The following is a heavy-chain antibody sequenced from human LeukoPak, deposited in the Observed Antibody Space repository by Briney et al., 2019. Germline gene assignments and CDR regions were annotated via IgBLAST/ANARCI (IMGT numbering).Heavy chain of an antibody. CDR1: GITFSSYE. D-gene: IGHD5-18*01. Sequence: GGSLRLSCAVSGITFSSYEMNWVRQAPGKGLEWVSYISSSGSTIYYADSVKGRFTISRDNAKNSLYLQMNSLRAEDTAVYYCARDTAHLQSYYYYRDVWGKGTTVTVSS. CDR3: ARDTAHLQSYYYYRDV. CDR2: ISSSGSTI. V-gene: IGHV3-48*03. J-gene: IGHJ6*03.